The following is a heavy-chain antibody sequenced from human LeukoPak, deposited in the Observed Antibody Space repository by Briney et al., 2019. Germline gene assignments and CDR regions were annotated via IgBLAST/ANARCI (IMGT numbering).Heavy chain of an antibody. CDR3: ATSRVLYDFWSGLYYFDY. Sequence: ASVKVSCKVSGYTLTELSMHWVRQAPGKGLEWTGGFDPEDGETIYAQKFQGRVTMTEDTSTDTAYMELSSLRSEDTAVYYCATSRVLYDFWSGLYYFDYWGQGTLVTVSS. D-gene: IGHD3-3*01. J-gene: IGHJ4*02. CDR2: FDPEDGET. CDR1: GYTLTELS. V-gene: IGHV1-24*01.